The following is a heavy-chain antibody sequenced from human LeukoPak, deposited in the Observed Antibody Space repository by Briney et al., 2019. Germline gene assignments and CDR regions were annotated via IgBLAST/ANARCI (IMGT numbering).Heavy chain of an antibody. CDR1: GGSISSYY. D-gene: IGHD1-26*01. Sequence: PSETLSLTCTVSGGSISSYYWSWIRQPPGKGLEWIGYIYYSGSTNYNPSLKSRVTISVGTSKNQFSLKLSSVTAADTAVYYCARDGTRYGMDVWGQGTTVTVSS. CDR3: ARDGTRYGMDV. J-gene: IGHJ6*02. CDR2: IYYSGST. V-gene: IGHV4-59*01.